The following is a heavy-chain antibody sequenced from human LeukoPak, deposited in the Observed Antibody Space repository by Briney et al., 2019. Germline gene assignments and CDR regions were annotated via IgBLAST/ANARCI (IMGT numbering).Heavy chain of an antibody. V-gene: IGHV1-2*02. Sequence: GASVKASCKASGYTFTGYFMHWVRQTPGQGFEWMGWIDPNSGGTNYAQNFQGRVTMTRDTSISTAYMELSRLRSDDTAVYYCARVRVTGSYGLDLGHWGQGTLVTVSS. J-gene: IGHJ4*02. CDR2: IDPNSGGT. D-gene: IGHD1-26*01. CDR3: ARVRVTGSYGLDLGH. CDR1: GYTFTGYF.